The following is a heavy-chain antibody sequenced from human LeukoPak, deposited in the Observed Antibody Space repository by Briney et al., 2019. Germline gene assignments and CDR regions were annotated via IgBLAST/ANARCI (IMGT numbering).Heavy chain of an antibody. Sequence: GGSLRLSCAASGFTFSSYAMHWVRQAPGKGLEWVAVISYDGSSKYYADSVKGRFTISRDNSKNTLYLQMNSLRAEDTAVYYCARERIRYYDSSGPDYWGQGTLVTVSS. J-gene: IGHJ4*02. CDR3: ARERIRYYDSSGPDY. CDR2: ISYDGSSK. CDR1: GFTFSSYA. V-gene: IGHV3-30-3*01. D-gene: IGHD3-22*01.